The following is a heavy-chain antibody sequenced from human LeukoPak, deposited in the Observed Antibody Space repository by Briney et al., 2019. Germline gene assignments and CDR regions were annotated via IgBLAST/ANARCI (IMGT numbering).Heavy chain of an antibody. Sequence: GGSLRLSCAASGFTFSTYWMSWVRRAPGKGLEWLAVIKYGGTEKYYVDSVKGRFTIARDNAKNSVYLQVNSLRVEDTAVYFCARDYPYGSGWHSMKAWYFDFWGRGTQVTVSS. CDR2: IKYGGTEK. V-gene: IGHV3-7*01. CDR3: ARDYPYGSGWHSMKAWYFDF. J-gene: IGHJ2*01. D-gene: IGHD6-19*01. CDR1: GFTFSTYW.